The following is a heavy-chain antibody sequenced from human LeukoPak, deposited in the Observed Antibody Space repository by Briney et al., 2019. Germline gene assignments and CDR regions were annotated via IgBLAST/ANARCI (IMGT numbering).Heavy chain of an antibody. CDR2: LYYSGST. J-gene: IGHJ5*02. CDR3: ATLVRSGSYYWRWFDP. Sequence: SETLSLTCAVYGGSFSSYYWGWIRQPPGKGLEWIGSLYYSGSTYYNPSLKSRVTISIDTSKNQFSLKLTSVTAADTAVFYCATLVRSGSYYWRWFDPWGQGTLVTVSS. CDR1: GGSFSSYY. V-gene: IGHV4-39*07. D-gene: IGHD1-26*01.